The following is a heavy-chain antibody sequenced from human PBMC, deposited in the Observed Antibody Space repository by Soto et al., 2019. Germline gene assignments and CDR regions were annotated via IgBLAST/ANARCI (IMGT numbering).Heavy chain of an antibody. D-gene: IGHD3-22*01. Sequence: SETPSLTCTVAEGSISSYYWSWIRQPPRKGLEWIGYIYYSGSTNYNPSLKSRVTISVDTSKNQFSLKLSSVTAADTAVYYCARSTYYYDSSGCYLFRYFDFWGQGTLVSVSS. J-gene: IGHJ4*02. CDR2: IYYSGST. CDR3: ARSTYYYDSSGCYLFRYFDF. V-gene: IGHV4-59*08. CDR1: EGSISSYY.